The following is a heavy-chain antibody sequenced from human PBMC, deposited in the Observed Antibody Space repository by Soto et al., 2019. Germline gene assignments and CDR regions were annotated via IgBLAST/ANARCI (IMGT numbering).Heavy chain of an antibody. Sequence: QLQLQESGPGLVTPSETLSLTCSVSGGAISSSNYYWGWIRQPPGRRLEYIGRMYYSRRTHYNPALKRRVIMAVDTSKNQFSQKLTSVTAADTVVYYCARQPQLAYNWFDPWGHGTLVTVSS. CDR2: MYYSRRT. J-gene: IGHJ5*02. CDR1: GGAISSSNYY. CDR3: ARQPQLAYNWFDP. D-gene: IGHD6-13*01. V-gene: IGHV4-39*01.